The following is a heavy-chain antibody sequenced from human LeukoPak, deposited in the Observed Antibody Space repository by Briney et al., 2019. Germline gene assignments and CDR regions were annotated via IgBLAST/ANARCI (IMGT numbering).Heavy chain of an antibody. J-gene: IGHJ4*02. CDR1: GYTLVDRH. CDR3: SAHYGPGPV. D-gene: IGHD3-10*01. V-gene: IGHV1-2*02. Sequence: GASVTLSCSPSGYTLVDRHKLWGRRALKQGLEWMGWIHPNGRDTQYAQKFQDRMTMTTDTSITTAYMELHSVTSDDTAVYYCSAHYGPGPVWGQGTLITASS. CDR2: IHPNGRDT.